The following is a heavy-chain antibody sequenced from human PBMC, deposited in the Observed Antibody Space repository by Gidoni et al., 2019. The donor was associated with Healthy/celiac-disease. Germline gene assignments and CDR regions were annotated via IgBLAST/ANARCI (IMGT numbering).Heavy chain of an antibody. CDR3: SIDAGQWLVQDAFDI. V-gene: IGHV3-33*01. CDR1: GFNFSSYG. D-gene: IGHD6-19*01. CDR2: IWYDGSNK. Sequence: QVQLVECGGGVVQPGRALRLSWAAYGFNFSSYGMHWVRQAPGKGLEWVAVIWYDGSNKYYADSVKGRFTISRDNSKHTLYLQMNSLRAEDTAVYYCSIDAGQWLVQDAFDIWGQGTMVTVSS. J-gene: IGHJ3*02.